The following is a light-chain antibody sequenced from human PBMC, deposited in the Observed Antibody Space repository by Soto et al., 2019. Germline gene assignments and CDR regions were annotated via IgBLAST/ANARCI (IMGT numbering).Light chain of an antibody. Sequence: EIVLTQSPGTLTLSPGESAALSCRVSQTISNNYLVWYRQKPGQAPRLLIYAVSSRAAGIPDRFSGSGSGTDFALTIARLEPEDSAVYYCQQHSNSPWTFGQGTRVEI. CDR3: QQHSNSPWT. CDR1: QTISNNY. CDR2: AVS. V-gene: IGKV3-20*01. J-gene: IGKJ1*01.